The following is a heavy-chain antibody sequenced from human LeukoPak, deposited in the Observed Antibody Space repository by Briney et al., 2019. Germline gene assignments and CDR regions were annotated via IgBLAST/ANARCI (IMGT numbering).Heavy chain of an antibody. D-gene: IGHD3-16*01. J-gene: IGHJ6*02. Sequence: SETLSLTCTVSGGSISSYYWSWIRQPPGKGLEWIGYIYYSGSTNYNPSLKSRVTISVDTSKNRFSLKLSSVTAADTAVYYCARWPSWGADYYYYGMDVWGQGTTVTVSS. V-gene: IGHV4-59*01. CDR1: GGSISSYY. CDR2: IYYSGST. CDR3: ARWPSWGADYYYYGMDV.